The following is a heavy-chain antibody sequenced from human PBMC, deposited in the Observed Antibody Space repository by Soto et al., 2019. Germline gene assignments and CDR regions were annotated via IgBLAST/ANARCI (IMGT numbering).Heavy chain of an antibody. CDR1: GFTFSSYG. V-gene: IGHV3-30*18. CDR2: ISYDGSNK. Sequence: PWGSLRLSCAASGFTFSSYGMHWVRQAPGKGLEWVAVISYDGSNKYYADSVKGRFTISRDNSKNTLYLQMNSLRAEDTAVYYCAKEDCSGGSCYYYYYGMDVWGQGTTVTVSS. D-gene: IGHD2-15*01. J-gene: IGHJ6*02. CDR3: AKEDCSGGSCYYYYYGMDV.